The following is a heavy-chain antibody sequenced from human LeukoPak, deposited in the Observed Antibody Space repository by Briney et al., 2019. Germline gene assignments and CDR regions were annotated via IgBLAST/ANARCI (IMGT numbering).Heavy chain of an antibody. V-gene: IGHV3-30*03. CDR2: ISYDGSNK. Sequence: GGSLRLSCAASGFTFSGYSMHWVRQAPGRGLEWVALISYDGSNKYYADSVKGRFTISRDTSKNTLYLQMNSLRGEDTAVYYCARDKGNWFDAWGQGTLVTVSS. CDR1: GFTFSGYS. J-gene: IGHJ5*02. CDR3: ARDKGNWFDA.